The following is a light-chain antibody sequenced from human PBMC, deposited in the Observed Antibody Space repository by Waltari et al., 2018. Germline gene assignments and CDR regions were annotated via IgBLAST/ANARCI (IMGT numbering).Light chain of an antibody. CDR2: GAS. CDR3: QQLNSYPIT. CDR1: QDISSH. Sequence: DIQLTQSPSFLSASVGDRVTITCRARQDISSHLAWYQKNPGKAPKLLVYGASTLGSGVPSGFSGGGSGTEFTLTISSLQPEDFATYYCQQLNSYPITFGQGTRLEIK. V-gene: IGKV1-9*01. J-gene: IGKJ5*01.